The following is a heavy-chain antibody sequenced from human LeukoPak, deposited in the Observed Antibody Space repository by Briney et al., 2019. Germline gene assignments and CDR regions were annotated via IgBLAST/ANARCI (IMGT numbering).Heavy chain of an antibody. Sequence: GGSLRLSCAASGFTFDDYGMSWVRQAPGKGLEWVSGINWNGGSTGYADSVKGRFTISRDNAKNSLYLQMNSLRAEDTALYYCASSGLYDYVWRSYRPPFDYWGQGTLVTVSS. V-gene: IGHV3-20*04. CDR1: GFTFDDYG. CDR2: INWNGGST. J-gene: IGHJ4*02. D-gene: IGHD3-16*02. CDR3: ASSGLYDYVWRSYRPPFDY.